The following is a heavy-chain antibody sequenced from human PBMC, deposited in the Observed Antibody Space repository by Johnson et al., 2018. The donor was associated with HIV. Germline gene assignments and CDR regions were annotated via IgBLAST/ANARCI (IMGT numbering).Heavy chain of an antibody. Sequence: VQLVESGGGLVQPGRSLRLSCAASGFTFDDYAMHWVRQAPGKGLEWVSGISWNSGSIGYADSVKGRFTTSRDNAKNSLYLQMNSLRAEDTALYYCAKDTVTTLVREAAFDIWGQGTMVTVSS. V-gene: IGHV3-9*01. D-gene: IGHD4-23*01. CDR1: GFTFDDYA. J-gene: IGHJ3*02. CDR3: AKDTVTTLVREAAFDI. CDR2: ISWNSGSI.